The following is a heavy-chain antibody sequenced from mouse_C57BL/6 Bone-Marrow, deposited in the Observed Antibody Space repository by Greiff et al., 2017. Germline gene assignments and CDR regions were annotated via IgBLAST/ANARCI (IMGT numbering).Heavy chain of an antibody. J-gene: IGHJ2*01. V-gene: IGHV7-3*01. CDR3: ARYTPDGYYPY. Sequence: EVKLMESGGGLVQPGGSLSLSCAASGFTFTDYYMSWVRQPPGKALEWLGFIRNKANGYTTEYSASVKGRFTISRDNSQSILYLQMNALRAEDRATYDCARYTPDGYYPYWGQGTTLTVSS. CDR1: GFTFTDYY. CDR2: IRNKANGYTT. D-gene: IGHD2-3*01.